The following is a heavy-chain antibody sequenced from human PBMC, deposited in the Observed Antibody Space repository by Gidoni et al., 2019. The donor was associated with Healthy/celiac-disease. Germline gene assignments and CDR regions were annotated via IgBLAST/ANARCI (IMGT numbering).Heavy chain of an antibody. D-gene: IGHD6-6*01. CDR2: INPMGGST. V-gene: IGHV1-46*01. J-gene: IGHJ5*02. CDR3: ARDRSSEVNWFDP. Sequence: QVQLVQSGAEVKKPGASVKVSCKASGYTFTSYYMHWVRQAPGQGLEWMGIINPMGGSTSYAQKFQGRVTMTRDTSTSTVYMELSSLRSEDTAVYYCARDRSSEVNWFDPWGQGTLVTVS. CDR1: GYTFTSYY.